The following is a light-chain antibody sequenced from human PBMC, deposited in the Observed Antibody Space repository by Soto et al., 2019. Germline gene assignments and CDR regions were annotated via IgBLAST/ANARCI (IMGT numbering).Light chain of an antibody. J-gene: IGKJ5*01. V-gene: IGKV1-33*01. CDR2: DAS. CDR3: QQYHNLLSIP. CDR1: QDIRNS. Sequence: DIQMTQSASSLSASVGDRVTITCQASQDIRNSLNWYQQKPGQAPKLLIYDASNLETGVPSRFSGSGSGPHFTFTINSLHTEDIATDYYQQYHNLLSIPFGQGTLLEIK.